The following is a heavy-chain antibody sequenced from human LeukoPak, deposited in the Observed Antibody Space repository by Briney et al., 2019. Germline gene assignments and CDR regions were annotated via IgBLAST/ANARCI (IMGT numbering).Heavy chain of an antibody. V-gene: IGHV3-21*01. CDR1: GFTFSSYS. D-gene: IGHD3-3*01. J-gene: IGHJ3*01. CDR2: ISSSSYYI. CDR3: AKEGRGYDFWGGYTFDV. Sequence: GGSLRLSCAASGFTFSSYSMNWVRQAPGKGLEWVSSISSSSYYIYYADSVRGRFTISRDNAKNSLYLQMNSLRAEDTAVYYCAKEGRGYDFWGGYTFDVWGRGTMVSVSS.